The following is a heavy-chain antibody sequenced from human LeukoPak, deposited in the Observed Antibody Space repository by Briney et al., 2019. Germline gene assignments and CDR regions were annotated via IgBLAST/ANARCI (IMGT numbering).Heavy chain of an antibody. CDR3: ARKRGDSGRMNWFDP. J-gene: IGHJ5*02. CDR1: GYSFSTYW. D-gene: IGHD3-10*01. V-gene: IGHV5-51*01. CDR2: IYPGDSDT. Sequence: GESLKISCKGSGYSFSTYWIGWVRQLPGKGLEWMGAIYPGDSDTRYSPSLQGQVTISADKSISTAYMQWSSLKTSDTAMYYCARKRGDSGRMNWFDPWGQGTLVTVSS.